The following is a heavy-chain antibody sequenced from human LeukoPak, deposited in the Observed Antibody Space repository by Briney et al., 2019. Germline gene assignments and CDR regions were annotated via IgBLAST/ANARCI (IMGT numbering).Heavy chain of an antibody. CDR1: GYSFTTYG. CDR2: ITGYNGKT. V-gene: IGHV1-18*01. Sequence: GASVRVSFKASGYSFTTYGINWVRQAPGQGLEWMGWITGYNGKTQYAHNFEGRVTMTTDTSTTTAYMELRSLRSDDTAVYYCARGGLEYYTQGRLDFWGQGTLVTVSS. J-gene: IGHJ4*02. CDR3: ARGGLEYYTQGRLDF. D-gene: IGHD3-3*01.